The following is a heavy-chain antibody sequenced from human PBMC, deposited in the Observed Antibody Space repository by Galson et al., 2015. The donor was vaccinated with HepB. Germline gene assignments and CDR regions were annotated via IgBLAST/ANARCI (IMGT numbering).Heavy chain of an antibody. CDR3: ARGEGDIVATTISPLDY. J-gene: IGHJ4*02. Sequence: SVKVSCKASGGTFSSYAISWVRQAPGQGLEWMGGIIPIFGTANYAQKFQGRVTITADESTSTAYMELSSLRSEDTAVYYCARGEGDIVATTISPLDYWGQGTLVTVSS. CDR1: GGTFSSYA. V-gene: IGHV1-69*13. CDR2: IIPIFGTA. D-gene: IGHD5-12*01.